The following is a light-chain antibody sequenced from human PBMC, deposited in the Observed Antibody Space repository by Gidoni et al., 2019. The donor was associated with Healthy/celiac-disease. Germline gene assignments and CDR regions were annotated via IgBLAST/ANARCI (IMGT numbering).Light chain of an antibody. CDR2: GAS. V-gene: IGKV3-20*01. Sequence: TLSCRASQSVSSSYLAWYQQKPGQAPRLLIYGASSRATGIQDRFSGSGSGTDFTLTISRLEPEDLAVYYCQQYGSSHQFTFGPGTKVDIK. CDR3: QQYGSSHQFT. J-gene: IGKJ3*01. CDR1: QSVSSSY.